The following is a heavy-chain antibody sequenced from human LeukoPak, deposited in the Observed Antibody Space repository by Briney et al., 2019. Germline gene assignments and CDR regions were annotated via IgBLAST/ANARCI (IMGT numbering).Heavy chain of an antibody. D-gene: IGHD6-13*01. J-gene: IGHJ6*03. CDR2: IYYSGST. V-gene: IGHV4-39*01. Sequence: SETLSLTCTVSGGSISSNLYYWVWIRQPPGKGLEWIAAIYYSGSTYYNPSLKSRVTISIDTSKNQFSLKLSSVAAADTAVYYCASLSAAGPVYYYYYYMDVWGKGTTVTVSS. CDR1: GGSISSNLYY. CDR3: ASLSAAGPVYYYYYYMDV.